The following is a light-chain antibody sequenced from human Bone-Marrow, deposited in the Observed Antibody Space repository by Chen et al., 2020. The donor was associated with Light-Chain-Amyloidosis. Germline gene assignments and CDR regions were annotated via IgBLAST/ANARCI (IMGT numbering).Light chain of an antibody. Sequence: SHELTQPPPVSVPPGQTGRPTCPGDDLPTKYAYWYQQKPGQAPVLVIHRDTERPSGISERFSGSSSGTTATLTISGVQAEDEADYHCQSADSSGTYEVIFGGGTKLTVL. V-gene: IGLV3-25*03. CDR3: QSADSSGTYEVI. CDR2: RDT. J-gene: IGLJ2*01. CDR1: DLPTKY.